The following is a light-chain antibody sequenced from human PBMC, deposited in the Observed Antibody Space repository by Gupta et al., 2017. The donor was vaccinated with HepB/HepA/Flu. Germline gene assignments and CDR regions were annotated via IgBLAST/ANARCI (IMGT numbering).Light chain of an antibody. CDR3: QGEGSSH. CDR2: GVS. J-gene: IGKJ4*01. CDR1: QSISSNY. Sequence: VLTQSPGTLSLSPGERATLSCRASQSISSNYLTWYQQKPGQAPRLLIYGVSNRAPGIPDRFSGSGSGTDFTLTISRLEPEDFAVYYWQGEGSSHFGGGTKVEIK. V-gene: IGKV3-20*01.